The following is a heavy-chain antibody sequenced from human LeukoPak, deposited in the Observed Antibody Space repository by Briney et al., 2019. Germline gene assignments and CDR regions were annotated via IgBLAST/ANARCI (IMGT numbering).Heavy chain of an antibody. Sequence: GESLKISCKGSGYSFTSYWIGWVRQLPGKGLQWLGIIYPGDSDARYSPSFQGQVTISADKSISTAYLQWSSLKASDTAMYYCARTPNCGGDCYLDCWGQGTLVTVSS. CDR3: ARTPNCGGDCYLDC. J-gene: IGHJ4*02. CDR1: GYSFTSYW. D-gene: IGHD2-21*01. CDR2: IYPGDSDA. V-gene: IGHV5-51*01.